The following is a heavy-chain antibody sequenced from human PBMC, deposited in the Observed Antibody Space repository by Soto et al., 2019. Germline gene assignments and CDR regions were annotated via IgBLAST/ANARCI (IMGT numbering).Heavy chain of an antibody. D-gene: IGHD6-19*01. Sequence: SVKVSCKASGGTFSSYAISWVRQAPGQGLEWMGGIIPIFGTANYAQKFQGRVTITADESTSTAYMELSSLRSEDTAVYYCARDQQWLVPFDAFDIWGQGTMVTVSS. J-gene: IGHJ3*02. CDR2: IIPIFGTA. CDR1: GGTFSSYA. CDR3: ARDQQWLVPFDAFDI. V-gene: IGHV1-69*13.